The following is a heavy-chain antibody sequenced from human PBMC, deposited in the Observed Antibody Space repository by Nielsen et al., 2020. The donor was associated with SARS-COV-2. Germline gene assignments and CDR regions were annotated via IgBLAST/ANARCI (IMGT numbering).Heavy chain of an antibody. CDR2: IYYSGST. V-gene: IGHV4-59*08. Sequence: SETLSLTCTVSGGSISTYYWSWIRQPPGKGLEWIGYIYYSGSTNYNPSLKSRLTISVDTSRNQFSLSLRSVTAADTAVYYCARSAAYYDFWSGYSLDYWGQGTLLTVSS. J-gene: IGHJ4*01. CDR3: ARSAAYYDFWSGYSLDY. D-gene: IGHD3-3*01. CDR1: GGSISTYY.